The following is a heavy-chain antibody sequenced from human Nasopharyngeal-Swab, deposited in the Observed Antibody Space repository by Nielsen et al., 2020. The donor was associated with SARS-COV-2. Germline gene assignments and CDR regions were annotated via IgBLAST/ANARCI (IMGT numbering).Heavy chain of an antibody. J-gene: IGHJ4*02. CDR2: ISSSSSYI. D-gene: IGHD3-3*01. CDR3: ARVGSGYPHPLY. CDR1: GFTFSSYS. Sequence: GESLKISCAASGFTFSSYSMNWVRQAPGKGLEWVSSISSSSSYIYYADSVKGRFTISRDNAKNSLYLQMNSLRAEDTAVYYCARVGSGYPHPLYWGQGTLVTVSS. V-gene: IGHV3-21*01.